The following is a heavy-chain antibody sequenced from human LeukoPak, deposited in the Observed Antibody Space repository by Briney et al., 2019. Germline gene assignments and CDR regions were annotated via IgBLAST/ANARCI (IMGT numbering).Heavy chain of an antibody. CDR1: GYTFTSYD. CDR2: MNPNSGNT. CDR3: ARGPTGDKYYYMDV. Sequence: ASVKVSCKASGYTFTSYDINWVRQATGQGLEWMGWMNPNSGNTGYAQKFQGRVTMTRNTSISTAYMELSSLRSEDTAVYYCARGPTGDKYYYMDVWGKGTTVTVSS. V-gene: IGHV1-8*01. D-gene: IGHD7-27*01. J-gene: IGHJ6*03.